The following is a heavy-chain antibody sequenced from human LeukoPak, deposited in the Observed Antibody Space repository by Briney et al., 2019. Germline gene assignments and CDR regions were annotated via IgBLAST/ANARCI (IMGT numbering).Heavy chain of an antibody. CDR2: IYTSGNT. J-gene: IGHJ5*01. CDR1: GGSISSYF. V-gene: IGHV4-4*07. Sequence: PSETLSLTCTVSGGSISSYFWSWIRQPAGKGLEWIGRIYTSGNTYYNPSLKSRVTMSVDTSKNRVSLKMNSMTAADTAVYYCVREGLRESSGYVFDFWGQGSLVTVSS. D-gene: IGHD5-12*01. CDR3: VREGLRESSGYVFDF.